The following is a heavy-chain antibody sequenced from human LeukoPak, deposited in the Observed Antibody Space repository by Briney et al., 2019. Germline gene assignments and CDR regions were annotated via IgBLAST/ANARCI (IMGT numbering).Heavy chain of an antibody. CDR1: GGSFSGYY. D-gene: IGHD5-18*01. J-gene: IGHJ4*02. V-gene: IGHV4-34*01. Sequence: PSETLSLTCAVYGGSFSGYYWSWIRQPPGKGLXXXGEINHSGSTNYNPSLKSRVTISVDTSKNQSSLKLSSVTAADTAVYYCARRRGYSYGPFDYWGQGTLVTVSS. CDR2: INHSGST. CDR3: ARRRGYSYGPFDY.